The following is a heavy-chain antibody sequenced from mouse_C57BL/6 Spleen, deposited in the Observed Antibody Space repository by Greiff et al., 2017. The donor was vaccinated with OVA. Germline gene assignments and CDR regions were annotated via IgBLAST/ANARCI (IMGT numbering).Heavy chain of an antibody. D-gene: IGHD2-4*01. CDR1: GFTFSSYG. CDR2: ISSGGSYT. CDR3: ARHFDYDGSFAY. Sequence: EVKLQESGGDLVKPGGSLKLSCAASGFTFSSYGMSWVRQTPDKRLEWVATISSGGSYTYYPDSVKGRFTISRDNAKNTLYLQMSSLKSEDTAMYYCARHFDYDGSFAYWGQGTLVTVSA. J-gene: IGHJ3*01. V-gene: IGHV5-6*01.